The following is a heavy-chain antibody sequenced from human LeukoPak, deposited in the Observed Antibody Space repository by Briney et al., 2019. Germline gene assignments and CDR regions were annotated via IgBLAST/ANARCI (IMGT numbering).Heavy chain of an antibody. D-gene: IGHD4-23*01. V-gene: IGHV1-18*01. J-gene: IGHJ4*02. Sequence: ASVKVSCKASGYTFTSYGISWVRQAPGQGLEWMGWISAYNGNTNYAQKLQGRVTMTTDTSTSTAYMELRSLRSDDTAVYYCARPGGMTTVVPEWLYWRQRPLLTVSS. CDR2: ISAYNGNT. CDR1: GYTFTSYG. CDR3: ARPGGMTTVVPEWLY.